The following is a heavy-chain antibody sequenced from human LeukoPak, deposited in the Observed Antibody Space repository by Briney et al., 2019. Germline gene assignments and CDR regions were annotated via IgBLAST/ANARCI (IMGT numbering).Heavy chain of an antibody. V-gene: IGHV3-48*02. Sequence: GGSLRLSCVASGFTFSRYRMNWVRQAPGKGLERVSYISSSSSTIYYADSVKGRFTISRDNDKNSLYLQMNSLRDEDTAVYYCARDLVYYSSGGTVDPWGQGTLVTVSS. CDR3: ARDLVYYSSGGTVDP. J-gene: IGHJ5*02. CDR1: GFTFSRYR. CDR2: ISSSSSTI. D-gene: IGHD3-10*01.